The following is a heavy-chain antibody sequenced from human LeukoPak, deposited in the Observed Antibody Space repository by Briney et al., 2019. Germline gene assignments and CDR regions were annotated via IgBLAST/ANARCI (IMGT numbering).Heavy chain of an antibody. CDR3: TREGESTDAGF. J-gene: IGHJ4*02. Sequence: GRSLTLFCEASGLSFSASSMNSVRHAPGGGLGSVSFIFGDGPGLYYADSVKGRFTISRDNGKNSVYLEMNSLRDDDTAVYYCTREGESTDAGFWGQGTLVTVSS. CDR1: GLSFSASS. CDR2: IFGDGPGL. V-gene: IGHV3-21*06. D-gene: IGHD3-16*01.